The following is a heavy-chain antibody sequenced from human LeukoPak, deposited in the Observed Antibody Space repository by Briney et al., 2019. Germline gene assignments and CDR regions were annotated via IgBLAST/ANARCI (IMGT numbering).Heavy chain of an antibody. D-gene: IGHD3-9*01. CDR3: ARLGVLTGYRYYYGMDV. Sequence: NASETLSLTCTVSGGSISSYYWSWIRQPPGKGLEWIGYIYYSGSTNYNPSLKSRVTISVDTSKNQFSLKLSSVTAADTAVYYCARLGVLTGYRYYYGMDVWGQGTTVTVSS. CDR1: GGSISSYY. J-gene: IGHJ6*02. CDR2: IYYSGST. V-gene: IGHV4-59*01.